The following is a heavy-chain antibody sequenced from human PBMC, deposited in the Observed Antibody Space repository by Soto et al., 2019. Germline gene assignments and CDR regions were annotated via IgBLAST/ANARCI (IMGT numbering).Heavy chain of an antibody. Sequence: PGGSLRLSCAASGFTFSSYDMHWVRQATGKGLEWVSAIGTAGDTYYPGSVKGRFTISRENAKNSLYLQMNSLRAEDTAVYYCARVLSGYGDYAFDIWGQGTMVTVSS. CDR3: ARVLSGYGDYAFDI. J-gene: IGHJ3*02. CDR2: IGTAGDT. CDR1: GFTFSSYD. V-gene: IGHV3-13*01. D-gene: IGHD4-17*01.